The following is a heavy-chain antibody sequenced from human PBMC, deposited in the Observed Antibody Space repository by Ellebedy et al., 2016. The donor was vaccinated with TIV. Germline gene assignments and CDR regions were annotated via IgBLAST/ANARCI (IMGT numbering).Heavy chain of an antibody. CDR3: ARIRYSSSWYGFYFDY. CDR1: GFSLSNARMG. J-gene: IGHJ4*02. CDR2: IDWDDDK. Sequence: SGPTLVKPTETLTLTCTVSGFSLSNARMGVSWIRQPPGKALEWLARIDWDDDKFYSTSLKTRLTISKDTSKNQVVPTMTNMDPVDTATYYCARIRYSSSWYGFYFDYWGQGTLVTVSS. V-gene: IGHV2-70*04. D-gene: IGHD6-13*01.